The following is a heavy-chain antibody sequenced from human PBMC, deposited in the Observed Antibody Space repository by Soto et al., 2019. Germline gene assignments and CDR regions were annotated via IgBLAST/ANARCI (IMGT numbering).Heavy chain of an antibody. D-gene: IGHD5-18*01. Sequence: SETLSLTCTVSGGSISSYYWGWIRQPPGKGLEWIGYIYYSGSTNYNPSLKSRVTISVDTSKNQFSLKLSSVTAADTAVYYCASLMRGYSYGPIDYWGQGTLVTVSS. J-gene: IGHJ4*02. V-gene: IGHV4-59*01. CDR2: IYYSGST. CDR3: ASLMRGYSYGPIDY. CDR1: GGSISSYY.